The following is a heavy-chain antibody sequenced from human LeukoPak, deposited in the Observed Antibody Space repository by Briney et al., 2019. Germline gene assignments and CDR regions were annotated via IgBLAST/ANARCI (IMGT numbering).Heavy chain of an antibody. D-gene: IGHD2-21*01. CDR2: SGSP. Sequence: SETLSLTCSASGDSVSSAGYHWSWIRQAPGKGLEWIGHSGSPSYNPSLKSRVMISIDTSKNQFSLKVSTVTAADTAVYYCTTYYVGEGGRGHWGPGTLVTVSS. CDR1: GDSVSSAGYH. V-gene: IGHV4-61*08. CDR3: TTYYVGEGGRGH. J-gene: IGHJ4*02.